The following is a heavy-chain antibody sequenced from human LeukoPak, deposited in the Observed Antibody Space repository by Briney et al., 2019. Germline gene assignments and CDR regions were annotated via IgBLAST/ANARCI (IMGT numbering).Heavy chain of an antibody. V-gene: IGHV4-31*03. CDR3: ARVDEGGYYYYGMDV. Sequence: SETLSLTCTVSGGSIRSGGYYWSWIRQHPGKGLEWIGYIYYSGSTYYNPSLKSRATISVDTSKNQFSLKLSSVTAADTAVYYCARVDEGGYYYYGMDVWGQGTTVTVSS. D-gene: IGHD3-16*01. CDR2: IYYSGST. CDR1: GGSIRSGGYY. J-gene: IGHJ6*02.